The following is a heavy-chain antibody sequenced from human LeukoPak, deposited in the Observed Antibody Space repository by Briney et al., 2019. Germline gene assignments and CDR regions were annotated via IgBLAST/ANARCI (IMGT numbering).Heavy chain of an antibody. CDR1: GFTFSNYW. CDR3: ARRAGAYSHPYDY. J-gene: IGHJ4*02. D-gene: IGHD4/OR15-4a*01. Sequence: GGSLRLSCAASGFTFSNYWMHWVRQAPGKGLVWVSRINSDGSSTNYADSMKGRFTTFRDNAKNTLYLQMNSLRAEDTAVYYCARRAGAYSHPYDYWGQGTLVTVSS. V-gene: IGHV3-74*01. CDR2: INSDGSST.